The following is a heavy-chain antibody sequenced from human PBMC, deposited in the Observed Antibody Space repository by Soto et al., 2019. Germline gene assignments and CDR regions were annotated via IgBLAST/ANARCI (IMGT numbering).Heavy chain of an antibody. Sequence: ASVKVSCKASGYTFTSYGIHWVRQAPGQRLEWMGWINAANGDTKYSSKFQGRVTITRDTSASTAYIELSSLRSEDTAMYYCVRRHVSATGIDWFDPWGQGTLVTVSS. CDR3: VRRHVSATGIDWFDP. CDR1: GYTFTSYG. J-gene: IGHJ5*02. CDR2: INAANGDT. D-gene: IGHD6-13*01. V-gene: IGHV1-3*01.